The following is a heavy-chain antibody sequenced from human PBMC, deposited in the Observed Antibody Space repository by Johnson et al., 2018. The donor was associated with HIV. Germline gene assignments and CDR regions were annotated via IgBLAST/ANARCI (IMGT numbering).Heavy chain of an antibody. D-gene: IGHD3-22*01. J-gene: IGHJ3*02. CDR1: GFTFSSYW. CDR2: INSDGSST. Sequence: VQLVESGGGLVQPGGSLRLSCAASGFTFSSYWMHWVRQAPGKGLVWVSRINSDGSSTSYADSVKGRFTISRDNAKNTLYLQMNSLRAEDTALYYCAKDTTFYYDTSGPSDAFDIWGQGTVVTVSS. V-gene: IGHV3-74*01. CDR3: AKDTTFYYDTSGPSDAFDI.